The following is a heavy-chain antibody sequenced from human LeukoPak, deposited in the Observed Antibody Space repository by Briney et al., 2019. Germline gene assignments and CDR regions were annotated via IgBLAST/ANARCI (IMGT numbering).Heavy chain of an antibody. CDR1: GGSISSYY. CDR3: AKDLWETRPRYFDY. CDR2: VSYDGST. V-gene: IGHV4-59*01. D-gene: IGHD1-26*01. J-gene: IGHJ4*02. Sequence: SETLSLTCTVSGGSISSYYWSWVRQPPGKGLEWIGYVSYDGSTNYSPSLKSRVTISLYTSKNQYSLNLSSVTTADTAVYYCAKDLWETRPRYFDYWGQGTLVTVSS.